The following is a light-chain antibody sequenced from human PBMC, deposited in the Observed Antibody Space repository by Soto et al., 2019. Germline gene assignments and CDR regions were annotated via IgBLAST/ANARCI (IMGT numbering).Light chain of an antibody. V-gene: IGKV3-15*01. CDR1: QSVSSN. CDR3: QQYNNWPD. CDR2: GAS. J-gene: IGKJ5*01. Sequence: EIVMTQSPATLSVSPGERATLSCRASQSVSSNLAWYQQKPGQAPRLLIYGASTRATGIPARFSGSGSGTEFTLTISSLQSEDFAVYYCQQYNNWPDFDQGTRLEIK.